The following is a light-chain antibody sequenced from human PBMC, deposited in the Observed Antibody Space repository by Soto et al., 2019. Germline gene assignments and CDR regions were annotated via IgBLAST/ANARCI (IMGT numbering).Light chain of an antibody. CDR1: RSNIGTYT. Sequence: HSVLTQPPSVSGTPGQRVTISCSGGRSNIGTYTVNWYQQLPETAPKLLIYTDYQRPSGFLDRFSGSNSDTSASLAISGLPSEDEAEYYCASWDDSLNGGVFGGGTKLTVL. J-gene: IGLJ3*02. CDR3: ASWDDSLNGGV. CDR2: TDY. V-gene: IGLV1-44*01.